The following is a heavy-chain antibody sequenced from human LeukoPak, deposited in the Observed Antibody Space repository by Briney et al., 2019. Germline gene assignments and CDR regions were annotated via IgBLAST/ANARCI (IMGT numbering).Heavy chain of an antibody. CDR1: GGSISSSSYY. J-gene: IGHJ6*02. CDR2: IYYSGST. V-gene: IGHV4-39*07. Sequence: PSETVSLTCTVSGGSISSSSYYWGWIRQPPGKGLEWIGSIYYSGSTYYNPSLKSRVTISVDTSKNQFSLKLSSVTAADTAVYYCARGAYYGMDVWGQGTTVTVSS. CDR3: ARGAYYGMDV.